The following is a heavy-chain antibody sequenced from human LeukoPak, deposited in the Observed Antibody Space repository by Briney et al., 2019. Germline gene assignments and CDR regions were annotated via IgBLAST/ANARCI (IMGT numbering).Heavy chain of an antibody. V-gene: IGHV3-15*01. Sequence: GGSLRLSCAASGFTFSNAWMSWVRQAPGKGLEWVGRIKSKTDGGTTDYAAPVKGRFTISRGDSKNTLYLQMNSLKTEDTAVYYCTTVGYCGGDCYSPAFDYWGQGTLVTVSS. CDR2: IKSKTDGGTT. CDR3: TTVGYCGGDCYSPAFDY. J-gene: IGHJ4*02. D-gene: IGHD2-21*01. CDR1: GFTFSNAW.